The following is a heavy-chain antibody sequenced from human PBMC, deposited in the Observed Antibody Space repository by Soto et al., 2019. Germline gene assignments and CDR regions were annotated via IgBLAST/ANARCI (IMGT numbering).Heavy chain of an antibody. CDR3: ARGSRGVTMVRGVPNWFDP. Sequence: SETLSLTCAVYGWSFRGYYWSWIRQPPGKGLEWIGEINHSGSTNYNPSLKSRVTISVDTSKNQFSLKLSSVTAADTAVYYCARGSRGVTMVRGVPNWFDPWGQGTLVTVSS. CDR2: INHSGST. D-gene: IGHD3-10*01. V-gene: IGHV4-34*01. J-gene: IGHJ5*02. CDR1: GWSFRGYY.